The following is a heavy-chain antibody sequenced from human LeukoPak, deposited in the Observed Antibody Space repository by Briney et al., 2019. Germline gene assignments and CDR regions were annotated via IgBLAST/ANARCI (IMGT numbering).Heavy chain of an antibody. CDR1: GFTSCDSL. J-gene: IGHJ4*02. CDR2: ISPDGTII. CDR3: AREFRSGGHPLRYFDS. V-gene: IGHV3-74*01. D-gene: IGHD6-19*01. Sequence: PGGSLGLPGPRPGFTSCDSLFHAFPQLQGGRPQWVYRISPDGTIIDYADSVKGRLTMSRDNARKTVYLQMISLTAEDRAIYYCAREFRSGGHPLRYFDSWGQGVLVTVSS.